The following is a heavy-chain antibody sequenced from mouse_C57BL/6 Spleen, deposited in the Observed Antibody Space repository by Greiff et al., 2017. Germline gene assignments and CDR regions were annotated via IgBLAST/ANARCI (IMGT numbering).Heavy chain of an antibody. J-gene: IGHJ1*03. V-gene: IGHV2-2*01. D-gene: IGHD1-1*01. Sequence: VMLVESGPGLVQPSQSLSITCTVSGFSLTSYGVHWVRQSPGKGLEWLGVIWSGGSTDYTAAFISRLSISKDNSKSQVFFKMNSLQADDTAIYYCARNLPAVAWYFDVWGTGTTVTVSS. CDR3: ARNLPAVAWYFDV. CDR1: GFSLTSYG. CDR2: IWSGGST.